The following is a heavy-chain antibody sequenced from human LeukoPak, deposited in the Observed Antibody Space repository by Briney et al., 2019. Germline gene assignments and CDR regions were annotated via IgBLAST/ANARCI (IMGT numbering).Heavy chain of an antibody. V-gene: IGHV4-39*01. Sequence: SETLSLTCTVSGGSISSSSYYWGWIRQPPGKGLEWIGSIYYSGSTYYNPSLKSRVTISVDTSKNQFSLKLSSVTAADTAVYYCARHVYGGYDFDYWGQGTLVTVSS. J-gene: IGHJ4*02. CDR2: IYYSGST. D-gene: IGHD4-17*01. CDR3: ARHVYGGYDFDY. CDR1: GGSISSSSYY.